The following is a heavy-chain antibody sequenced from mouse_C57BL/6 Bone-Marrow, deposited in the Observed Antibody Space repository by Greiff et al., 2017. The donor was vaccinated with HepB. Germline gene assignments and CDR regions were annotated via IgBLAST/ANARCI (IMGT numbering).Heavy chain of an antibody. CDR2: IYPGDGDT. CDR1: GYAFSSSW. CDR3: ARGGYYDRMDY. V-gene: IGHV1-82*01. Sequence: VQVVESGPELVKPGASVKISCKASGYAFSSSWMNWVKQRPGKGLEWIGRIYPGDGDTNYNGKFKGKATLTADKSSSTAYMQLSSLTSEDSAVYFCARGGYYDRMDYWGQGTSVTVSS. D-gene: IGHD2-4*01. J-gene: IGHJ4*01.